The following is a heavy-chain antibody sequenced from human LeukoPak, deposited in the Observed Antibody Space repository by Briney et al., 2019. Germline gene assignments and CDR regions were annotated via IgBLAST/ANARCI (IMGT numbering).Heavy chain of an antibody. D-gene: IGHD6-19*01. CDR3: ARDRYSSGWYGDFDC. CDR2: IRYDGDNE. CDR1: GFTFSNYG. V-gene: IGHV3-30*02. Sequence: GGSLRLSCAASGFTFSNYGMHWVRQAPGEGLEWVAFIRYDGDNENYADSVKGRFTISRDNSNNTLYLQLSSLRAEDTAVYYCARDRYSSGWYGDFDCWGQGTLVTVSS. J-gene: IGHJ4*02.